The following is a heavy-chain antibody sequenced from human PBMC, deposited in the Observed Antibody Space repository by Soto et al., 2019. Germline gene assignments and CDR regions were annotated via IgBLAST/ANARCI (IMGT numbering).Heavy chain of an antibody. J-gene: IGHJ6*02. Sequence: GGSLRLSCATSGFTFTTYDMNWVRQAPGKGLEWLSYITSGGSIIYYADSVKGRFTISRDNAKNSLFLQLNSLRAEDTAVYYCARSVGTIGGSEYYGMDVWGQGTTVTVSS. D-gene: IGHD1-7*01. CDR2: ITSGGSII. CDR3: ARSVGTIGGSEYYGMDV. CDR1: GFTFTTYD. V-gene: IGHV3-48*03.